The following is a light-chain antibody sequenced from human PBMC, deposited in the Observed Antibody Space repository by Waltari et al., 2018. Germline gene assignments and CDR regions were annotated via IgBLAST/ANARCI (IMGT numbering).Light chain of an antibody. Sequence: EIVLTQSPGTLSLSPGERATLSCRASQSVSSNYIAWYQQKPGQAPRLLIYGASTRATGIPDRFSGSGSGTDFTLTISRLEPEDFAVYYCQQYGSSPRTCGQGTKLEIK. J-gene: IGKJ2*02. CDR3: QQYGSSPRT. CDR2: GAS. CDR1: QSVSSNY. V-gene: IGKV3-20*01.